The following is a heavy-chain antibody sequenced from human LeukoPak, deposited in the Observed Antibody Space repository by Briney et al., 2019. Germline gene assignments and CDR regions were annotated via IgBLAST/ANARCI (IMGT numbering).Heavy chain of an antibody. D-gene: IGHD1-14*01. CDR2: VKSDGTAT. Sequence: GGSLRLSCAASGFTFSSHLMHWVRQAQGTGLVWVSSVKSDGTATNYADSVKGRFSISRDNAKNTLYLQMNSLRVEDTAVYYCVRKFATGDWGQGTLVTVSS. J-gene: IGHJ4*02. CDR1: GFTFSSHL. CDR3: VRKFATGD. V-gene: IGHV3-74*01.